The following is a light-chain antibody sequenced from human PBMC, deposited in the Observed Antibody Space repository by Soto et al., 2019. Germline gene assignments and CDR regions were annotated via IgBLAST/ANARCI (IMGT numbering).Light chain of an antibody. CDR1: HSDIGAGYG. J-gene: IGLJ2*01. Sequence: QSVLTQPSSVTGAPGQRVTISCTGSHSDIGAGYGVHWYQQFPHSAPKLLIYDTTNRPSGVPDRFSGSRSSTSASLAITGLQAEDEADYYCQSFDSSRIGLLFGGGTKLTVL. CDR2: DTT. CDR3: QSFDSSRIGLL. V-gene: IGLV1-40*01.